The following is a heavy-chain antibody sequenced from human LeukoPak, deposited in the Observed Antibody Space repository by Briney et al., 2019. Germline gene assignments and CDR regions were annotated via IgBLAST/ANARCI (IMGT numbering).Heavy chain of an antibody. Sequence: GGSLRLSCAASGFTFSSYGMHWVRQAPGKGLEWVAVISYDGSNKYYADSVKGRFTISRDNSKNTLYLQMNSLRAEDTAAYYCAKDRRGIAVLGYWGQGTLVTVSS. V-gene: IGHV3-30*18. CDR1: GFTFSSYG. CDR2: ISYDGSNK. CDR3: AKDRRGIAVLGY. D-gene: IGHD6-19*01. J-gene: IGHJ4*02.